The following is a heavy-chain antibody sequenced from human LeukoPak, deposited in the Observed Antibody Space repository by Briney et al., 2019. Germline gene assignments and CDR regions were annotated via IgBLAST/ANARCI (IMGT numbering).Heavy chain of an antibody. V-gene: IGHV5-51*01. J-gene: IGHJ1*01. CDR1: GYSFTNYW. CDR3: ARRAIDAEYFQH. Sequence: GESLKISCTGSGYSFTNYWIAWVRQMPGKGLEWMGIIYPGDSDTRYSPSLQGQVTISADKSINTAYLQWSSLKASDTAIYYCARRAIDAEYFQHWGQGTLVAVSS. CDR2: IYPGDSDT.